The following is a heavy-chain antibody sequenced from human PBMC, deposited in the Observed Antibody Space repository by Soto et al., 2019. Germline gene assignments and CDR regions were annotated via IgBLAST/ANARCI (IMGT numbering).Heavy chain of an antibody. CDR1: GFTFGTFA. V-gene: IGHV3-23*01. CDR3: AKEKDGSS. J-gene: IGHJ5*02. Sequence: TGRSLRLSCAASGFTFGTFAMNWVRQAPGKGLEWVSTISGSAVYTYYADSVKGRFTISRDNSKDILYLQMHSLRAEDTAVYYCAKEKDGSSWGQGTLVTVSS. D-gene: IGHD5-12*01. CDR2: ISGSAVYT.